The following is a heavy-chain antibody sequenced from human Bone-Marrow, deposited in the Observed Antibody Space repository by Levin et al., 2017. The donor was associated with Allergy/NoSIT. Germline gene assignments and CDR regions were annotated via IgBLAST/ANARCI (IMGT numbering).Heavy chain of an antibody. V-gene: IGHV5-51*01. J-gene: IGHJ3*02. CDR1: TYTLSSYW. CDR2: IYVGDSDT. Sequence: GESLKISCKGSTYTLSSYWIAWVRQMPGKGLEWMGSIYVGDSDTRYSPSFKGQVTIAVDRSTGTAYLQWSSLKASDTAMYYCAGQQEGPDGFDIWGQGTMVTVSS. CDR3: AGQQEGPDGFDI.